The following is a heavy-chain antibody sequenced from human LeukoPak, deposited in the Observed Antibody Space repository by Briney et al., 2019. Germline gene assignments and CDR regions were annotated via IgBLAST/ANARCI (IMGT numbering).Heavy chain of an antibody. J-gene: IGHJ5*02. Sequence: SETLSLTCAVYGGSFSGYYWSWIRQPPGKGLEWIGEINHSGSTNYNPSLKSRVTISVDTSKNHLYLSLASVTAADTAVYYCSRESGPYCPFGHWGQGTLVAVTS. V-gene: IGHV4-34*01. D-gene: IGHD1-26*01. CDR3: SRESGPYCPFGH. CDR1: GGSFSGYY. CDR2: INHSGST.